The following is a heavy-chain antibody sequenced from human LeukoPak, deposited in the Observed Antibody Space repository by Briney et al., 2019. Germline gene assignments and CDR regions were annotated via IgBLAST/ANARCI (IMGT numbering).Heavy chain of an antibody. CDR3: TRPNEGNWFDP. D-gene: IGHD2-8*01. J-gene: IGHJ5*02. CDR1: GFTFSSYS. CDR2: ISSSSSYI. Sequence: GGSLRLSCAASGFTFSSYSMNWVRQAPGKGLEWVSSISSSSSYIYYADSVKGRFTISRDNAKNSLYLQMNSLRAEDTAVYYCTRPNEGNWFDPWGQGTLVTVSS. V-gene: IGHV3-21*01.